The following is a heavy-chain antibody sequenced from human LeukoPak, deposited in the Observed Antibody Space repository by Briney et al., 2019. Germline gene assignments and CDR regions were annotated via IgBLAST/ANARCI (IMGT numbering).Heavy chain of an antibody. D-gene: IGHD1-26*01. CDR3: ASDHPQYSGSYYGY. V-gene: IGHV1-18*01. CDR1: GYTFTSYG. J-gene: IGHJ4*02. CDR2: ISAYNGNT. Sequence: ASVKVSCKASGYTFTSYGISWVRQAPGQGLEWMGWISAYNGNTNYAQKLQGRVTMTTDTSTSTAYMELRSLRSDDTAVYYCASDHPQYSGSYYGYWGQGTLVTVSS.